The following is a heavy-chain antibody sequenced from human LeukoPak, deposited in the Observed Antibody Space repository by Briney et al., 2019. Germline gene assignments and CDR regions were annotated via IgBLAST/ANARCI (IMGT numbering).Heavy chain of an antibody. CDR2: INHSGST. CDR1: SGSISSTSYY. D-gene: IGHD6-13*01. V-gene: IGHV4-39*07. J-gene: IGHJ4*02. CDR3: ARAGSYSSSWYPFDY. Sequence: NPSETLSLTCTVSSGSISSTSYYWSWIRQPPGKGLEWIGEINHSGSTNYNPSLKSRVTISVDTSKNQFSLKLSSVTAADTAVYYCARAGSYSSSWYPFDYWGQGTLVTVSS.